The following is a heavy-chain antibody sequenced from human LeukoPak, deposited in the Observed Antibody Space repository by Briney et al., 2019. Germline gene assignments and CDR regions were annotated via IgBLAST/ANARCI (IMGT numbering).Heavy chain of an antibody. V-gene: IGHV1-24*01. CDR3: ATGPAVEMATMGWFDY. J-gene: IGHJ4*02. CDR1: GYTLTELS. CDR2: FDPEEGET. D-gene: IGHD5-24*01. Sequence: ASVKVSRKVSGYTLTELSMHWVRQAPGKGLEWMGGFDPEEGETIYAQTFQGRVTMTEDTSIDTAYMELNSLRSEDTAVYYCATGPAVEMATMGWFDYWGQGTLVTVSS.